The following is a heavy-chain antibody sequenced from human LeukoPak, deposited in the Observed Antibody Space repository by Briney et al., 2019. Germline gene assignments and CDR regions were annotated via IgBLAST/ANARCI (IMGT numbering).Heavy chain of an antibody. J-gene: IGHJ4*02. CDR3: AKDRVFELWFEEASPYYFDY. V-gene: IGHV3-30*02. Sequence: GGSLRLSCAASGFTFSSYGMHWVRQAPGKGLEWVAYIRYDGSNKYCADSVKGRFTISRDISKNTLYLQMNSLRAEDTAVYYCAKDRVFELWFEEASPYYFDYWGQGTLVTVSS. CDR2: IRYDGSNK. CDR1: GFTFSSYG. D-gene: IGHD3-10*01.